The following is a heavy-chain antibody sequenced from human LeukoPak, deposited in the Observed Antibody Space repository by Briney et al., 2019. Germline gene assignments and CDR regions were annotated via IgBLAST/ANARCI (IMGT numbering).Heavy chain of an antibody. CDR3: AKDRANWAIDD. Sequence: GESLRLSWVASGFTFTDHPMNWVRQAPGKGLEWISYIGGDGIAFYADSVKGRFTASKDDARKSMYLQMNSLRVEDTAVYYCAKDRANWAIDDWGQGTQVTVSS. D-gene: IGHD3-16*01. CDR2: IGGDGIA. CDR1: GFTFTDHP. J-gene: IGHJ4*02. V-gene: IGHV3-69-1*01.